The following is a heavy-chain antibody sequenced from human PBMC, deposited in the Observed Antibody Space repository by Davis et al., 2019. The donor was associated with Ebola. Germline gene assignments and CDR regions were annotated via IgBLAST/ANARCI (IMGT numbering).Heavy chain of an antibody. V-gene: IGHV3-23*01. CDR1: GFTFSSYA. D-gene: IGHD6-13*01. Sequence: PSETLSLTCAASGFTFSSYAMSWVRQAPGKGLEWVSAISGSGGSTYYADSVKGRFTISRDNSKNTLYLQMNSLRAEDTAVYYCAKSRWYHYYYYMDVWGKGTTVTVSS. CDR2: ISGSGGST. CDR3: AKSRWYHYYYYMDV. J-gene: IGHJ6*03.